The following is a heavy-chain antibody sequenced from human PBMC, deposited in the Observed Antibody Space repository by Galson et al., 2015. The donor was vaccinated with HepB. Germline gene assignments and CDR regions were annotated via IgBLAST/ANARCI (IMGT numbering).Heavy chain of an antibody. J-gene: IGHJ4*02. V-gene: IGHV3-23*01. CDR2: ITGSGGST. Sequence: SLRLSCAASGFRFSNYAMSWVRQAPGKGLEWVSGITGSGGSTYYAASVKGRFTISRDNTKNTLYLQMRGLSADDTAVYYCAKDPIFGASGWFYFDYWGQGTVVTVSS. D-gene: IGHD3-3*01. CDR1: GFRFSNYA. CDR3: AKDPIFGASGWFYFDY.